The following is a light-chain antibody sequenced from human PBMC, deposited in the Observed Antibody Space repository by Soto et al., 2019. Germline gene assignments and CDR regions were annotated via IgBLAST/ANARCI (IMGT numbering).Light chain of an antibody. J-gene: IGLJ3*02. CDR1: SSDVGGYNY. CDR2: EVS. V-gene: IGLV2-8*01. CDR3: NSYAGSNNLM. Sequence: QSALTQPPFASGSPGQSVTISCTGTSSDVGGYNYVSWYQQHPGKAPKLMIYEVSKRPSGVPDRFSGSKSGNTASLTVSGLQAEDEADYYCNSYAGSNNLMFGGGTKVTVL.